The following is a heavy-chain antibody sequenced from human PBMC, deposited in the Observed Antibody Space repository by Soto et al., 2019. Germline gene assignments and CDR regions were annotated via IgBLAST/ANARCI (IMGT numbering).Heavy chain of an antibody. CDR3: ARDIKNSSSWLGHRYYSYGMDV. D-gene: IGHD6-13*01. CDR2: GYTSRST. Sequence: SGPLSLPGTVSCGSIVGYYWSWIRQPAGKGLDCIGRGYTSRSTNYNPSLKSRVTMSVDTSKNQSSLKLSSVTAADTAVYYCARDIKNSSSWLGHRYYSYGMDVWGKGTTVTVS. CDR1: CGSIVGYY. V-gene: IGHV4-4*07. J-gene: IGHJ6*04.